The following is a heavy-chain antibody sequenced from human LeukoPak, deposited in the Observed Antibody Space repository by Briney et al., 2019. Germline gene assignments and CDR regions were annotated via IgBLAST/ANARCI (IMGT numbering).Heavy chain of an antibody. Sequence: AGGCLRLSCAASGFTFSTFWMSWVRQAPGKGLEWVAKIKQDGSEKYYVDSVKGRFTISRDNAKNSLYLQMTSLRAEDTAVYYCARDRGSQDYWGQGTLVTVSS. J-gene: IGHJ4*02. CDR2: IKQDGSEK. V-gene: IGHV3-7*05. D-gene: IGHD3-10*01. CDR3: ARDRGSQDY. CDR1: GFTFSTFW.